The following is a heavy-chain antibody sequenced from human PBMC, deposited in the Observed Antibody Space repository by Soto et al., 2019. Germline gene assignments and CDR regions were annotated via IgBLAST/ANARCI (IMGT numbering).Heavy chain of an antibody. V-gene: IGHV1-2*02. CDR1: GYTFTGYY. CDR3: ARHHCSGGSCPILDSRFDP. J-gene: IGHJ5*02. CDR2: INPNSGGT. D-gene: IGHD2-15*01. Sequence: ASVKVSCKASGYTFTGYYMHWVRQAPGQGLEWMGWINPNSGGTNYAQKFQGRVTMTRDTSISTAYMELSRLRSDDTAVYYCARHHCSGGSCPILDSRFDPWGQGTLVTVSS.